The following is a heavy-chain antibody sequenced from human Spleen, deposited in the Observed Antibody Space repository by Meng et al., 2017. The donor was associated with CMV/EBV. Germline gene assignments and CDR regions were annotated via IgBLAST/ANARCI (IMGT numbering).Heavy chain of an antibody. D-gene: IGHD6-19*01. J-gene: IGHJ6*02. Sequence: GESLKISCAASGFTFSSYSMNWVRQAPGKGLEWVSAMSGGGGATYYADSVKGRFTISRDNSKNTLYLQMNSLRVEDTAVYYCAKELWSRGSGRLDVWGQGTTVTVSS. CDR3: AKELWSRGSGRLDV. CDR2: MSGGGGAT. CDR1: GFTFSSYS. V-gene: IGHV3-23*01.